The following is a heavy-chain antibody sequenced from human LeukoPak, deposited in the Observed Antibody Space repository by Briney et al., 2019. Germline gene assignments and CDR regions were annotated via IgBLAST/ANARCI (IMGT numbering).Heavy chain of an antibody. CDR3: AKDRGGSHSTDFDY. V-gene: IGHV1-8*03. CDR2: FNPNSNSA. CDR1: GYTFTSYD. D-gene: IGHD1-26*01. J-gene: IGHJ4*02. Sequence: ASVKVSCKASGYTFTSYDINWVRQATGQGLEWMGWFNPNSNSAGYAQNFQGRVTITGDTSMTTAYMELNSLRAEDTAVYYCAKDRGGSHSTDFDYWGQGTLVTVSS.